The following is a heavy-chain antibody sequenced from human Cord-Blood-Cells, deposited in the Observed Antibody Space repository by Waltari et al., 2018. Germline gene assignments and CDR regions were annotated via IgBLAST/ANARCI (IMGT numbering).Heavy chain of an antibody. D-gene: IGHD1-7*01. CDR1: GFTFSSYG. J-gene: IGHJ6*02. Sequence: QVQLVESGGGVVQTGRSLRLSCAASGFTFSSYGMPWVRQAPGKGLEWVAVIWYDGSNKYYADSVKGRFTISRDNSKNTLYLQMNSLRAEDTAVYYCARWYNWNYGPQRGMDVWGQGTTVTVSS. V-gene: IGHV3-33*01. CDR3: ARWYNWNYGPQRGMDV. CDR2: IWYDGSNK.